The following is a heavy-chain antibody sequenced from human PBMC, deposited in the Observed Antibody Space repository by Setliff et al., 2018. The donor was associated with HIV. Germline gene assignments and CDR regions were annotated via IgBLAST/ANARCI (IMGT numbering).Heavy chain of an antibody. CDR3: AKIQNPQGYYYDSSGYYPHPGSPDY. CDR2: FYYSGST. D-gene: IGHD3-22*01. J-gene: IGHJ4*02. V-gene: IGHV4-39*01. Sequence: SETLSLTCSISRASIRTKSFFWVWIRQPPGQRLEWIGSFYYSGSTYYNPSLKSRVTISIDTSNNQISLNLRSVTAADTAVYYCAKIQNPQGYYYDSSGYYPHPGSPDYWGQGTLVTVSS. CDR1: RASIRTKSFF.